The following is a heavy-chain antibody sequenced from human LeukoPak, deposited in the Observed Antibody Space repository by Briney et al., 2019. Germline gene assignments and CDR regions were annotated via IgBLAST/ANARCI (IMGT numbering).Heavy chain of an antibody. CDR2: INPNSGGT. J-gene: IGHJ4*02. CDR3: ARDTSTVTTPYFDY. V-gene: IGHV1-2*02. Sequence: ASVKVSCKASGYTFTHYYMHWVRQAPGQGLEGMGWINPNSGGTNYAQKFQGRVTMTRDTSITTAYMELSRLISDDTAVYYCARDTSTVTTPYFDYWGQGTLVTVSS. CDR1: GYTFTHYY. D-gene: IGHD4-17*01.